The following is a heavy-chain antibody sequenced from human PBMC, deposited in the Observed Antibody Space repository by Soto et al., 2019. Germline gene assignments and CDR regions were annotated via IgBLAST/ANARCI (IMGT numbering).Heavy chain of an antibody. CDR2: ISWNSGSI. Sequence: PGGSLRLACAASGFTFDDYAMHWVRQAPGKGLEWVSGISWNSGSIGYADSVKGRFTISRDNAKNSLYLQMNSLRAEDTALYYCAKEVRGYYPYYMDVSGKGTTVTVSS. D-gene: IGHD3-10*01. CDR1: GFTFDDYA. CDR3: AKEVRGYYPYYMDV. J-gene: IGHJ6*03. V-gene: IGHV3-9*01.